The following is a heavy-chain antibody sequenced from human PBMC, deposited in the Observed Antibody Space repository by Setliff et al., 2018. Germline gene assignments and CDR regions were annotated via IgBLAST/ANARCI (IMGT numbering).Heavy chain of an antibody. Sequence: GGSLRLSCAASGFTFSDHYMDWVRQAPGKGLEWVGRTRNKANSYTTEYAASVKGRFTISRDDSKNSLYLQMNSLKTEDTAVYYCVYFDYWGQGTLVTVSS. CDR1: GFTFSDHY. CDR3: VYFDY. J-gene: IGHJ4*02. CDR2: TRNKANSYTT. V-gene: IGHV3-72*01. D-gene: IGHD2-8*01.